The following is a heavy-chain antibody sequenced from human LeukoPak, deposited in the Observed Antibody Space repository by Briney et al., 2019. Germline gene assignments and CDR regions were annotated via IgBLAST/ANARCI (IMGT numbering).Heavy chain of an antibody. CDR1: GFTFRDYE. J-gene: IGHJ6*03. CDR3: ARVYHTGYYYYMDV. Sequence: PGRSLRLSCAASGFTFRDYEMNWVRQGPGKGLEWVSYISGSGRTIYHADSVKGRFTISRDSAKNSLYLQMNSLRAEDTAVYYCARVYHTGYYYYMDVWGRGTTVTVSS. D-gene: IGHD1-1*01. CDR2: ISGSGRTI. V-gene: IGHV3-48*03.